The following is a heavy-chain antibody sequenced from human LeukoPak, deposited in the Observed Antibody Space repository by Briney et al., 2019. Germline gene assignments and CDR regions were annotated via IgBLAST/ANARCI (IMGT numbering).Heavy chain of an antibody. CDR1: GFTFSSYG. V-gene: IGHV3-30*18. D-gene: IGHD6-13*01. CDR3: AKDRIAGIQDYYGMDV. Sequence: PGGSLRLSCAASGFTFSSYGMHWVRQAPGKGLEWVAVISYDGSNKYYADSVKGRFTISRDNSKNTLYLQMSSLRAEDTAVYYCAKDRIAGIQDYYGMDVWGQGTTVTVSS. J-gene: IGHJ6*02. CDR2: ISYDGSNK.